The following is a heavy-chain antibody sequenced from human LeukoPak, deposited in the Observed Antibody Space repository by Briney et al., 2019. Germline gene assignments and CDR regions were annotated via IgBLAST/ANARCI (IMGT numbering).Heavy chain of an antibody. CDR3: ARAFDQVWGRARRLDY. CDR1: GLGLTDYG. D-gene: IGHD3-16*01. J-gene: IGHJ4*02. CDR2: TSGDNTKA. V-gene: IGHV1-18*01. Sequence: GASVKVSCKASGLGLTDYGISWVRQAPGQGLEWVGWTSGDNTKANSAQKFQDRVFFTTDTSTSTAYMDLKSPSSDDSAVYYCARAFDQVWGRARRLDYWGQGTLVTVSS.